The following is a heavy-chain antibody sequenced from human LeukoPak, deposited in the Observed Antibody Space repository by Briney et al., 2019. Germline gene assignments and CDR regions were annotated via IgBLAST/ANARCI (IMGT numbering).Heavy chain of an antibody. CDR2: ISYSDGRI. CDR3: TKGGPWHPID. J-gene: IGHJ4*02. V-gene: IGHV3-9*01. Sequence: PGRSLTLSCSASGFTLEDYTMHWIRQVPGQGLQWVSCISYSDGRIGYADSVKGRFTISRDNAKNSVYLQMDSLIPEDTALYYCTKGGPWHPIDWGQGTLVTVSS. CDR1: GFTLEDYT. D-gene: IGHD3-22*01.